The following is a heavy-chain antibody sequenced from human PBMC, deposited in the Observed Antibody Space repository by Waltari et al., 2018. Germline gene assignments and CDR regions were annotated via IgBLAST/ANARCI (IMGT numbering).Heavy chain of an antibody. CDR2: IYYSGST. J-gene: IGHJ6*03. Sequence: QVQLQESGPGLVKPSETLSLTCTVSGGSISSYYWSWIRQPPGKGLEWIGYIYYSGSTNYNPSLKSRVTISVDTSKNQFSLKLSSVTAADTAVYYCARADLDYKQIPYYYYYMDVWGKGTTVTVSS. CDR3: ARADLDYKQIPYYYYYMDV. CDR1: GGSISSYY. V-gene: IGHV4-59*01. D-gene: IGHD4-4*01.